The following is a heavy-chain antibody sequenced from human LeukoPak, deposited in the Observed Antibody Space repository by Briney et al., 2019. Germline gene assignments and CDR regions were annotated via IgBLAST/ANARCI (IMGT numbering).Heavy chain of an antibody. J-gene: IGHJ4*02. CDR1: GYSITSSSW. V-gene: IGHV4-28*01. CDR3: ARHYGP. D-gene: IGHD3-16*01. Sequence: SETLSLTCAVSGYSITSSSWWGWIRQPPGKGLEWIGYIYHSGTTYYNPSLQSRVTMSVDTSKNQFSLKLNSVTATDTAVYYCARHYGPWGQGTLVTVSS. CDR2: IYHSGTT.